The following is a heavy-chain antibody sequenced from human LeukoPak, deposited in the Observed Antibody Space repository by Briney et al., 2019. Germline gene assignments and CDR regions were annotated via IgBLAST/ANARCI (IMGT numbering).Heavy chain of an antibody. V-gene: IGHV3-64*02. CDR3: AKSVGTTVALDY. CDR2: ISNNGGST. J-gene: IGHJ4*02. D-gene: IGHD1-26*01. Sequence: GGSLRLSCAASGFTFSSYAMHWVRQAPGKGLEYVSAISNNGGSTYYADSVKGRFTISRDNSKNTLYLQMGSLRAEDMAVYYCAKSVGTTVALDYWGQGTLVTVSS. CDR1: GFTFSSYA.